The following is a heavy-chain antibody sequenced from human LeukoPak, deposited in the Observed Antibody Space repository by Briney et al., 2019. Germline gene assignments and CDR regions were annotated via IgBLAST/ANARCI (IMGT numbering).Heavy chain of an antibody. Sequence: PSETLSLTCAVYGGSFSGYYWSWIRHPPGKGLEWIGEINHSGSTNYNQSLKSQVTISVDTSKNQFSLKLSSVTAADTAVYYCASSSYYYYYMDVRGKGTTVTVSS. CDR2: INHSGST. V-gene: IGHV4-34*01. CDR1: GGSFSGYY. J-gene: IGHJ6*03. CDR3: ASSSYYYYYMDV.